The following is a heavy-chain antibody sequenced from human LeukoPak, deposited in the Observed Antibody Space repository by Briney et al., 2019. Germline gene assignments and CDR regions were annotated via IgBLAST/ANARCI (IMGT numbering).Heavy chain of an antibody. CDR1: GGSFSGYY. Sequence: SETLSLTCAVYGGSFSGYYWSWIRQPPGKGLEWIGVINHSGSTNYNPSLKSRVTISVDTSKNQFSLKLSSVTAADTAVYYCARGDVDTMVAHEGFDYWGQGTLVTVSS. J-gene: IGHJ4*02. V-gene: IGHV4-34*01. D-gene: IGHD2-8*01. CDR2: INHSGST. CDR3: ARGDVDTMVAHEGFDY.